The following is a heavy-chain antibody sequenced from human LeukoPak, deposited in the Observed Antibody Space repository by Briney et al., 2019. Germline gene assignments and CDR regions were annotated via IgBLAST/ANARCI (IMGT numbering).Heavy chain of an antibody. CDR2: ISTSSSYM. J-gene: IGHJ4*02. CDR3: AREDYSSGNPTIDH. Sequence: PGGSLRLSCVASGFRFSGYVMKWVRQAPGKGLEWISTISTSSSYMYYADSVRGRFTISRDNAKNSLYLQMTSLRAEDAAVYYCAREDYSSGNPTIDHWGQGTLVTVSS. V-gene: IGHV3-21*01. CDR1: GFRFSGYV. D-gene: IGHD3-10*01.